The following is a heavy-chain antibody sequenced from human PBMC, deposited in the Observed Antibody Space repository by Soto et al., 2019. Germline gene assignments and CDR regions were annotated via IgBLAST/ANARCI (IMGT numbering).Heavy chain of an antibody. CDR2: ISSSGYI. CDR1: GFTFNSYT. CDR3: ARDCSGGSCYPRLDG. J-gene: IGHJ6*02. D-gene: IGHD2-15*01. V-gene: IGHV3-21*01. Sequence: GSLGLSCAASGFTFNSYTINWVRQAAGKRLEWVSSISSSGYIFSTDTVRGRFTISRDNAKNPVYLQINSLRAEDTAVYFCARDCSGGSCYPRLDGWGQGTTVTVSS.